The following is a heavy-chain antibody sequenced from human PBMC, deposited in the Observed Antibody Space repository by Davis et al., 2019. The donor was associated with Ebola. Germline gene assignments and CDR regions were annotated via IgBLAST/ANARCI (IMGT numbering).Heavy chain of an antibody. D-gene: IGHD6-13*01. CDR1: GFTFSSYG. V-gene: IGHV3-30*18. Sequence: GESLKISCAASGFTFSSYGMHWVRQAPGKGLEWVAVISYDGSNKYYADSVKGRFTISRDNSKKTMYLQMNSLRGEDTALYYCAKDIQYSSSWGAFDIWGQGTMVTVSS. J-gene: IGHJ3*02. CDR2: ISYDGSNK. CDR3: AKDIQYSSSWGAFDI.